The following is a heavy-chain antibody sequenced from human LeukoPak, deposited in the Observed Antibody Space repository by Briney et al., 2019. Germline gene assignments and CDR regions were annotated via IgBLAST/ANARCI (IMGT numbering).Heavy chain of an antibody. CDR1: GFIFGDYA. V-gene: IGHV3-43D*03. Sequence: GGSLRLSCAASGFIFGDYAMHWVRQAPGKGLEWVSLISWDGAGTYYADSVKGRFTISRDNSKNSLYLQMNSLRAEDTALYYCAKGGYCTSTSCYTYMDVWGKGTTVTVSS. J-gene: IGHJ6*03. CDR3: AKGGYCTSTSCYTYMDV. CDR2: ISWDGAGT. D-gene: IGHD2-2*02.